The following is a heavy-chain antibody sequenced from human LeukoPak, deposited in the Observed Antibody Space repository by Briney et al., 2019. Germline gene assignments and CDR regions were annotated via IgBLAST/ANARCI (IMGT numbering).Heavy chain of an antibody. Sequence: GASVKVSCKASGYNFTGYYMHWVRQAPGQGLEWMGWINPNSGGTNYAQKFQGRVTMTRDTSISTAYMELSRLRSDDTAVYYCARDPTGIVGATQFDYWGQGTLVTVSS. J-gene: IGHJ4*02. CDR1: GYNFTGYY. D-gene: IGHD1-26*01. CDR3: ARDPTGIVGATQFDY. V-gene: IGHV1-2*02. CDR2: INPNSGGT.